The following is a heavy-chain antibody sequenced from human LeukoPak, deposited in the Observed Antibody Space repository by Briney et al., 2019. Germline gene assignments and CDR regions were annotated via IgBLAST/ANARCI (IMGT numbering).Heavy chain of an antibody. D-gene: IGHD6-13*01. J-gene: IGHJ4*02. CDR2: INHSGST. CDR3: AKEGAAPGPDFDY. Sequence: PSETLSLTCAVYGGSFSGYYWSWIRQPPGKGLEWIGEINHSGSTNYNPSLKSRVTISVDTSKNQFSLKLSSVTAADTAVYYCAKEGAAPGPDFDYWGQGILVIVSS. CDR1: GGSFSGYY. V-gene: IGHV4-34*01.